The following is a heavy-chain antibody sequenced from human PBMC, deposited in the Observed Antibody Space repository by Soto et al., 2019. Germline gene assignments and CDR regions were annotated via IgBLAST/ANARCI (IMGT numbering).Heavy chain of an antibody. CDR3: AKDPRNDYGGPKRLGAFDI. CDR1: GFTFSSYA. D-gene: IGHD4-17*01. CDR2: ISGSGGST. Sequence: GGSLRLSCAASGFTFSSYAMSWVRQAPGKGLEWVSAISGSGGSTYYADSVKGRFTISRDNSKNTLYLQMNSLRAEDTAVYYCAKDPRNDYGGPKRLGAFDIWGQGTMVTVSS. J-gene: IGHJ3*02. V-gene: IGHV3-23*01.